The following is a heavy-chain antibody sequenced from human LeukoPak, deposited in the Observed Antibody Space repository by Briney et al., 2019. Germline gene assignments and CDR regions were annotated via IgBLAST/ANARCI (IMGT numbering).Heavy chain of an antibody. D-gene: IGHD3-10*01. CDR2: ISGSGGAT. J-gene: IGHJ3*02. CDR3: ARDETRSGAFDI. V-gene: IGHV3-23*01. CDR1: GFTFSSYG. Sequence: PGGSLRLSCAASGFTFSSYGMGWVRLAPGKGLEWVSGISGSGGATKYADSVQGRFTISRDNSKNTLYLQMNSLRAEDTAVYYCARDETRSGAFDIWGQGTMVTVSS.